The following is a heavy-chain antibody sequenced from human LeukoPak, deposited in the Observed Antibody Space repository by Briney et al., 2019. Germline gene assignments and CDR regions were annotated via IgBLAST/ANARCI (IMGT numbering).Heavy chain of an antibody. V-gene: IGHV1-2*02. CDR1: GYRFTAHH. J-gene: IGHJ5*02. CDR2: INPNSGDT. CDR3: AREFFDILTGYRMTNWFDP. Sequence: ASVKVSRKASGYRFTAHHIQWVRQAPGQGLEWMGWINPNSGDTNYAQKLQGRVTMTRDTSISTAYMELSGSRSDDTAMYYCAREFFDILTGYRMTNWFDPWGQGTLVTVSS. D-gene: IGHD3-9*01.